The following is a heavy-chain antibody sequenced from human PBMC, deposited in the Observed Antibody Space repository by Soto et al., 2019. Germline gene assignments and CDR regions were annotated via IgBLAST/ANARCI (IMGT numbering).Heavy chain of an antibody. J-gene: IGHJ5*02. V-gene: IGHV5-51*01. CDR2: IYPDDSDV. Sequence: ASLKSSGKGSRCDVATVWNVWVRQVPGKGLEWMGVIYPDDSDVTYSPPFQGQVAISADKSTSTAYLHWSDLRASDTAIYYCATHSHAGRSDPWGQGT. D-gene: IGHD3-10*01. CDR3: ATHSHAGRSDP. CDR1: RCDVATVW.